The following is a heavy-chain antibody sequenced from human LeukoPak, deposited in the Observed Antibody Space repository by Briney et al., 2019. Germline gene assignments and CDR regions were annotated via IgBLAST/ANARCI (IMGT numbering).Heavy chain of an antibody. J-gene: IGHJ4*02. CDR3: ARGPHSSSWMWGWGSGTPFDY. Sequence: GASVKVSCKASGYTFTSYGISWVRQAPGQGLEWMGWISAYNGNTNYAQKLQGRVTMTTDTSTSTAYMELRSLRSEDTAVYYCARGPHSSSWMWGWGSGTPFDYWGQGTLVTVSS. D-gene: IGHD6-13*01. V-gene: IGHV1-18*01. CDR2: ISAYNGNT. CDR1: GYTFTSYG.